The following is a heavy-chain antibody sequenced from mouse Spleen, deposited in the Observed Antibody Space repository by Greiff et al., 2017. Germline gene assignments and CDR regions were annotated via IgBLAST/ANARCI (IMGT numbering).Heavy chain of an antibody. J-gene: IGHJ3*01. V-gene: IGHV14-2*01. D-gene: IGHD1-1*01. CDR3: ASLYYYGSSYLAY. CDR2: IDPEDGET. Sequence: VEMKQSGAELVKPGASVKLSCTASGFNIKDYYMHWVKQRTEQGLEWIGRIDPEDGETKYAPKFQGKATITADTSSNTAYLQLSSLTSEDTAVYYCASLYYYGSSYLAYWGQGTLVTVSA. CDR1: GFNIKDYY.